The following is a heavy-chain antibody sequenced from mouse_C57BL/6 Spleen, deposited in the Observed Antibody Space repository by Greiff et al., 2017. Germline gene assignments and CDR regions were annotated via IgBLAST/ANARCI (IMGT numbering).Heavy chain of an antibody. J-gene: IGHJ1*03. CDR2: IYPGDGDT. CDR3: ARGDYYDSSCGWYFDV. Sequence: QVQLQQSGPELVKPGASVKISCKASGYAFSSSWMNWVKQRPGKGLEWIGRIYPGDGDTNYNGKFKGKATLTADKSSSTAYMQLSSLTSEDSAVYFCARGDYYDSSCGWYFDVWGTGTTVTVSS. V-gene: IGHV1-82*01. CDR1: GYAFSSSW. D-gene: IGHD1-1*01.